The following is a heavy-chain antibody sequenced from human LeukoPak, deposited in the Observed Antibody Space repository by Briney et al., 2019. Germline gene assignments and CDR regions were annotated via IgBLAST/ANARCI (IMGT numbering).Heavy chain of an antibody. V-gene: IGHV3-23*01. CDR3: AKYDNGGIDY. J-gene: IGHJ4*02. CDR2: IRGSGSDT. CDR1: GFTFRNYA. Sequence: GGSLRLSCAASGFTFRNYAMSWVRQAPGKGLEWISAIRGSGSDTFYADSVKGRFTVARDNSKNTVYLQMSSLRADDTAVYYCAKYDNGGIDYWGQGTLVTVSS. D-gene: IGHD4-23*01.